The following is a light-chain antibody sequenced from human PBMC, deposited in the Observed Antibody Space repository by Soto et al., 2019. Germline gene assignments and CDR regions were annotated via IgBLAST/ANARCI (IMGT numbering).Light chain of an antibody. CDR1: SGHINYA. CDR3: QTWVTGIHI. Sequence: QSVLTQSPSASASLGASVELTCTLSSGHINYAIAWHQQQPEKGPRFLMKLNSDGSHSKGDGIPDRFSGSSSGAERYLTISTLQSEDEADYYCQTWVTGIHIFGGGTKVTVL. CDR2: LNSDGSH. J-gene: IGLJ2*01. V-gene: IGLV4-69*01.